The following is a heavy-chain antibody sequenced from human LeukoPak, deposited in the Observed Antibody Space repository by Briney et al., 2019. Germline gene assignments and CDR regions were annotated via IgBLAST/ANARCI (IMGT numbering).Heavy chain of an antibody. CDR3: ARLRMVRGVLYYFDY. J-gene: IGHJ4*02. Sequence: SETLSLTCTVSGGSISSSSYYWGWIRQPPGKGLEWIGSMYYSGSTYYNPSLKSRVTISVDTSKNQFSLKLSSVTAADTAVYYCARLRMVRGVLYYFDYWGQGTLVTVSS. CDR2: MYYSGST. V-gene: IGHV4-39*01. D-gene: IGHD3-10*01. CDR1: GGSISSSSYY.